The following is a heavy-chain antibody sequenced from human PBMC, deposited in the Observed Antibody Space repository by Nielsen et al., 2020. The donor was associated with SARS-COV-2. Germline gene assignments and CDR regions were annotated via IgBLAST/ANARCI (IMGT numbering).Heavy chain of an antibody. D-gene: IGHD1-14*01. J-gene: IGHJ5*02. CDR2: ISADGSAT. V-gene: IGHV3-11*04. CDR3: ARVNHSSISA. CDR1: GFSFSGYV. Sequence: GESLKISCAASGFSFSGYVMNWVRQAPGKGLQWVSGISADGSATYYADSVKGRFTISRDDAKNSLYLQMNSLRAEDTAIYYCARVNHSSISAWGQGTLVTVSS.